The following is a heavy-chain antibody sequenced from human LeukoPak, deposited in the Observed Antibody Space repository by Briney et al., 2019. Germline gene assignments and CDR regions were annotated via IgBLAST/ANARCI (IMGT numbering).Heavy chain of an antibody. V-gene: IGHV3-13*01. D-gene: IGHD2-15*01. J-gene: IGHJ1*01. CDR3: ARVLCGGGRWYFSDAS. CDR2: IGPAGDT. CDR1: GFTFTTYD. Sequence: GGSLRLSRAASGFTFTTYDLHWVRQPTGKGLEWVSVIGPAGDTYYGDSVKGRFTISRENAKNSFYLQMNNLRAGDTAVYYCARVLCGGGRWYFSDASWGQGTLVAVS.